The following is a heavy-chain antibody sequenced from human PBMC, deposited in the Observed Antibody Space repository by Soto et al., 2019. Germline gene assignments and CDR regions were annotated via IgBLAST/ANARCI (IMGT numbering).Heavy chain of an antibody. CDR1: GYTFTSYG. V-gene: IGHV1-18*01. J-gene: IGHJ3*02. D-gene: IGHD3-22*01. CDR3: ARERADYYDSSGYYYVGAFEI. Sequence: QVQLVQSGAEVKKPGASVKVSCKASGYTFTSYGISWVRQAPGQGLEWMGWISAYNGNTNYAQKLQGRVTMTTDTSTSTAYMELRSLRSDDTAVYYCARERADYYDSSGYYYVGAFEIWGQGTMVTVSS. CDR2: ISAYNGNT.